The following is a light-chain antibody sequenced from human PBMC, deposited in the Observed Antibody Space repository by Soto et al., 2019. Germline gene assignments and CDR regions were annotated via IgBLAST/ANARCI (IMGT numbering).Light chain of an antibody. V-gene: IGKV1-39*01. Sequence: QMTQSPSSLSASVGARVTITCRASQNIRTYLNWYQQKPGKAPSLLIYGASTLQSGVPSRFSDCGSATDFTLTITSLQPEDFATYYCQQSYTTPRTFGQGTKVEIK. CDR2: GAS. J-gene: IGKJ1*01. CDR1: QNIRTY. CDR3: QQSYTTPRT.